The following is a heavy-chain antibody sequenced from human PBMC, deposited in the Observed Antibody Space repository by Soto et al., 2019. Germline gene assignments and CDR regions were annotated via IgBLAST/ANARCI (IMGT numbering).Heavy chain of an antibody. D-gene: IGHD2-2*01. J-gene: IGHJ6*02. CDR1: LCTFRSSA. CDR3: AKGGDLIVVVRGDV. V-gene: IGHV3-23*01. CDR2: ISGGGSI. Sequence: LRLSCAAHLCTFRSSAMRWVRQAPGKGLEWVSAISGGGSIFYADSVKGRFTISRDNSRNTLYLQMNSLRAEDTAVYYCAKGGDLIVVVRGDVWGQGTTVTVSS.